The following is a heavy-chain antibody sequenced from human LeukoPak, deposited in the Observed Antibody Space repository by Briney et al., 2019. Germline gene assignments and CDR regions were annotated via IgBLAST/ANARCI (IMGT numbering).Heavy chain of an antibody. CDR3: ASSADSSGYYANFDY. CDR2: TYYSGTT. V-gene: IGHV4-59*12. D-gene: IGHD3-22*01. Sequence: SETLSLTCTVSGGSISSYYWSWIRQPPGKGLEWIGYTYYSGTTNYNPSLKSRVTISVDTSKNQFSLKLSSVTAADTAVYYCASSADSSGYYANFDYWGQGTLVTVSS. J-gene: IGHJ4*02. CDR1: GGSISSYY.